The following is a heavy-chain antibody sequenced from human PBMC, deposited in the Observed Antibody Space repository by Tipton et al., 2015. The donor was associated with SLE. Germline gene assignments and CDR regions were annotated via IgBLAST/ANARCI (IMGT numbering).Heavy chain of an antibody. J-gene: IGHJ4*02. Sequence: QLVQSGAEVKEPGDSLKISCRGSGYSFTTYWIAWVRQIPGKGLEWMGIIYPSDSDTRYNPAFQGQVTMSADKSINTAYLQWSSLKSSDTAMYYCARRGSSDYWGQRTLVTVSS. CDR3: ARRGSSDY. V-gene: IGHV5-51*03. CDR2: IYPSDSDT. CDR1: GYSFTTYW. D-gene: IGHD3-10*01.